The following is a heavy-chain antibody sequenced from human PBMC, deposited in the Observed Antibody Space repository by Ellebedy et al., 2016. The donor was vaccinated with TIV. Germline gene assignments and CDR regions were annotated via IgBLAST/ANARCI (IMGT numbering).Heavy chain of an antibody. J-gene: IGHJ6*03. CDR2: IWNDGSNK. D-gene: IGHD4-17*01. CDR3: ARDGDYEDYYYYYMDV. V-gene: IGHV3-33*01. CDR1: GFTFSSYG. Sequence: GGSLRLXXAASGFTFSSYGMHWVRQAPGKGLEWVALIWNDGSNKYYVDSVKGRFTISRDNSENTLYLQMNSLRAEDTAAYYCARDGDYEDYYYYYMDVWGKGTTVTVSS.